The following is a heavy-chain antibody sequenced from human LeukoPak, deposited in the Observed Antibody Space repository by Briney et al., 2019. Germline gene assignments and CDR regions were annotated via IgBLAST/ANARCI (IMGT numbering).Heavy chain of an antibody. D-gene: IGHD5-12*01. Sequence: SETLSLTCTVSGGSISTTNYYWGWIRQPPGKGLEWIGSVYYSGSTYYNLSLKSRVTISVETSKNQFSLNLSSVTAADTAVYYCAKHDGGYDWGPFHSWGQGTLVTVSS. CDR3: AKHDGGYDWGPFHS. V-gene: IGHV4-39*01. CDR2: VYYSGST. CDR1: GGSISTTNYY. J-gene: IGHJ4*02.